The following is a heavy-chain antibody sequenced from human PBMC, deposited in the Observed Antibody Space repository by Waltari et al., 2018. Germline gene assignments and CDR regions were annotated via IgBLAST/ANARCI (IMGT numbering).Heavy chain of an antibody. D-gene: IGHD3-22*01. CDR1: GFTFNSVS. CDR2: MASGSDYI. CDR3: VKGGYIISDY. V-gene: IGHV3-21*02. J-gene: IGHJ4*02. Sequence: EVQLVESGGGLVKPGGSLTLSCEASGFTFNSVSMTWVRQAPGKGLEWISTMASGSDYIFYAVSVRGRFTISRDNARSTVNLRMNSLRTEDTAVYYCVKGGYIISDYWGQGIQVIVSS.